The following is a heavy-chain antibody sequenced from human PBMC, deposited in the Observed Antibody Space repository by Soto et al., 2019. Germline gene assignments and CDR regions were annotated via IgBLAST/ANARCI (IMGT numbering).Heavy chain of an antibody. CDR1: GFTFSSYA. CDR2: ISGSGGST. CDR3: AKDPRIAAAGGGYYFDY. Sequence: RGSLRLSCAASGFTFSSYAMSWVRQAPGKGLEWVSAISGSGGSTYYADSVKGRFTISRDNSKNTLYLQMNSLRAEDTAVYYCAKDPRIAAAGGGYYFDYWGQGTLVTVSS. D-gene: IGHD6-13*01. V-gene: IGHV3-23*01. J-gene: IGHJ4*02.